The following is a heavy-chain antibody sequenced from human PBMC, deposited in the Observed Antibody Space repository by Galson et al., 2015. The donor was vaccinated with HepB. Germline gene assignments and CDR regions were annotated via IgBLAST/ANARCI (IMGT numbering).Heavy chain of an antibody. CDR3: AHILITFGGVIGDDSFDI. CDR1: GFSLTTRGVG. J-gene: IGHJ3*02. Sequence: PALVKPTQTLTLTCTFSGFSLTTRGVGVGWIRQPPGEALEWLALIYWDDDKRYSPSLKSRLTITKDTSKNQVVLTMTNMDPVDTATFYCAHILITFGGVIGDDSFDIWGQGTMVTVSS. V-gene: IGHV2-5*02. D-gene: IGHD3-16*02. CDR2: IYWDDDK.